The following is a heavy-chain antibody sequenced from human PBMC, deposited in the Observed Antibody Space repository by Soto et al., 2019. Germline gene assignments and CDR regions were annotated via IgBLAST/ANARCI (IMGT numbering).Heavy chain of an antibody. CDR2: IYYSGST. V-gene: IGHV4-59*01. D-gene: IGHD6-13*01. CDR3: ARVPYSSSWSRGDYYYGMDV. Sequence: QVQLQESGPGLVKPSETLSLTCTVSGGSISSYYWSWIRQPPGKGLEWIGYIYYSGSTNYNPSLKSRVTISVDTSKNQFSLKLNSVTAADTAVYYCARVPYSSSWSRGDYYYGMDVWGQGTTVTVSS. CDR1: GGSISSYY. J-gene: IGHJ6*02.